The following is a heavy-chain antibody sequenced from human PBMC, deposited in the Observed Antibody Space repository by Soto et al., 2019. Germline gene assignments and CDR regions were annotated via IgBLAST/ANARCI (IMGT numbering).Heavy chain of an antibody. CDR3: AKDRGSSCPDY. Sequence: GSLRLSCAASGFTFSSYGMHWVRQAPGKGLEWVAVISYDGSNKYYADSVKGRFTISRDNSKNTLYLQMNSLRAEDTAVYYCAKDRGSSCPDYWGQGTLVTVSS. J-gene: IGHJ4*02. D-gene: IGHD6-13*01. CDR2: ISYDGSNK. V-gene: IGHV3-30*18. CDR1: GFTFSSYG.